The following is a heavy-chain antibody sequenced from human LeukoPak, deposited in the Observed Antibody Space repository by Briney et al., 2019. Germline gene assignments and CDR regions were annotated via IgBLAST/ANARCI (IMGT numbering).Heavy chain of an antibody. CDR2: IYYSGTT. D-gene: IGHD3-10*01. CDR3: ANYGSGTYRFDP. CDR1: GGSISSGGYY. Sequence: SETLSLTSTVSGGSISSGGYYWSWIRQHPGKGLEWIGYIYYSGTTYYNPSLKSRVTISVDTSKNQFSLMLSSVTAADTAVYYCANYGSGTYRFDPWGQGTLVTVSS. J-gene: IGHJ5*02. V-gene: IGHV4-31*03.